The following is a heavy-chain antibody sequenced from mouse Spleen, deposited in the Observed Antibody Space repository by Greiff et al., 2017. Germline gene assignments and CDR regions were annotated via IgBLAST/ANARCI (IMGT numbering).Heavy chain of an antibody. J-gene: IGHJ4*01. Sequence: VKVVESGPGLVQPSQSLSITCTVSGFSLTSYGVHWVRQSPGKGLEWLGVIWSGGSTDYNAAFISRLSISKDNSKSQVFFKMNSLQANDTAIYYCARGNYDYDDYAMDYWGQGTSVTVSS. V-gene: IGHV2-2*02. CDR2: IWSGGST. CDR3: ARGNYDYDDYAMDY. CDR1: GFSLTSYG. D-gene: IGHD2-4*01.